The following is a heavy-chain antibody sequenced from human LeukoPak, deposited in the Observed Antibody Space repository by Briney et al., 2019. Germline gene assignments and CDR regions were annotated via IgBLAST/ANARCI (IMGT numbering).Heavy chain of an antibody. D-gene: IGHD6-13*01. CDR3: ASREIAAAGTWLDP. Sequence: SETLSLTCTVSVGSISSYDWICIRQPPGKGLEWLGYMHYSGTTNYNPALKSRVTISVDTSKNQFSLKLSPVTAADTAVYYCASREIAAAGTWLDPWGQGTLVTVSS. J-gene: IGHJ5*02. CDR1: VGSISSYD. V-gene: IGHV4-59*01. CDR2: MHYSGTT.